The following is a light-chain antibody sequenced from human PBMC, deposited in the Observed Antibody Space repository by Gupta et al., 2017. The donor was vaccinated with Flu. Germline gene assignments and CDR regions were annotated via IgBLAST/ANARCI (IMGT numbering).Light chain of an antibody. CDR1: QSISSY. J-gene: IGKJ3*01. Sequence: DIQMTQSPSSLSASVGDRVTITCRASQSISSYLNWYQQKPGKAPKLLIYAASSLQSGVPSRCSGSGARTDFTLTISRLQPEDFATYYCQHSYSTPLTFGPGTKVDIK. V-gene: IGKV1-39*01. CDR3: QHSYSTPLT. CDR2: AAS.